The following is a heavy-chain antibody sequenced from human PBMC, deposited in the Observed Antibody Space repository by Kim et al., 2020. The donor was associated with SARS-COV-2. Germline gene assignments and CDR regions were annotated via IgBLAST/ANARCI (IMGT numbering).Heavy chain of an antibody. Sequence: YVDSVKGRVTIARDNAKNSLYLQMNSRRVEDTAVDDCERDKVVGPTQLDYWGLGTLVTVSS. V-gene: IGHV3-7*01. J-gene: IGHJ4*02. CDR3: ERDKVVGPTQLDY. D-gene: IGHD1-26*01.